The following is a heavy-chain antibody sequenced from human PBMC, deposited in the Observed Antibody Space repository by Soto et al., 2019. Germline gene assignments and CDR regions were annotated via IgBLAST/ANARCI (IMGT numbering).Heavy chain of an antibody. CDR2: IDHSGST. Sequence: SETVCLTCAVYVGSVSDYYRTWVRQPPGKGLECIGVIDHSGSTNYNPSLKSRVTISVDTSKHHFSLRLTSLTAADTAVYYCARAQGKKPSYYDFWSGYPWFDSWGHGTLVTVTS. J-gene: IGHJ5*01. V-gene: IGHV4-34*01. CDR1: VGSVSDYY. CDR3: ARAQGKKPSYYDFWSGYPWFDS. D-gene: IGHD3-3*01.